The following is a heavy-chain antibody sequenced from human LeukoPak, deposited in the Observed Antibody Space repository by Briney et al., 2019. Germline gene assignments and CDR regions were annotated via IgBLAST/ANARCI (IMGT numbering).Heavy chain of an antibody. Sequence: SETLSLTCAVSGGSISSGNWWSWVREPPGKGLEWIGKLYDGSKTNYNPSLDGRVTISIHNSKNQFYLKLNCVTAADTAVYYCARLVLRGLVGFVPWGQGTLVTVSS. V-gene: IGHV4-4*02. CDR2: LYDGSKT. CDR1: GGSISSGNW. D-gene: IGHD3-10*01. J-gene: IGHJ5*02. CDR3: ARLVLRGLVGFVP.